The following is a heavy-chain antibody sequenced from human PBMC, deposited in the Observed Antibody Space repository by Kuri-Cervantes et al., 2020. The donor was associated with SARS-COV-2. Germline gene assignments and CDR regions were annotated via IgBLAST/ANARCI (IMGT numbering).Heavy chain of an antibody. CDR1: GGSISSGSYY. CDR2: IYTSGST. Sequence: SETLSLTCTVSGGSISSGSYYWSWIRQPAGKGLEWTGYIYTSGSTNYNPSLKSRVTISVDTSKNQFSLKLSSVTAADTAVYYCARVSALRFLERVNAFDIWGQGTMVTVSS. J-gene: IGHJ3*02. CDR3: ARVSALRFLERVNAFDI. V-gene: IGHV4-61*09. D-gene: IGHD3-3*01.